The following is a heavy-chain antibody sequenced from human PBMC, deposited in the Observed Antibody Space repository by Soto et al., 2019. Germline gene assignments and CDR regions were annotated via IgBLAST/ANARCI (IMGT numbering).Heavy chain of an antibody. D-gene: IGHD2-21*02. CDR1: GFTFSTYD. CDR3: AKRYCGGDCYWGFDY. CDR2: IGGGGDRT. V-gene: IGHV3-23*01. Sequence: EVQLLESGGGSVQPGGSLRLSCAASGFTFSTYDMTWVRQAPGKGLEWVSTIGGGGDRTYYADSVKGRLTISRDNSKNTLYLQMNSLRAEDTAVYYCAKRYCGGDCYWGFDYWGQGTLVTVSS. J-gene: IGHJ4*02.